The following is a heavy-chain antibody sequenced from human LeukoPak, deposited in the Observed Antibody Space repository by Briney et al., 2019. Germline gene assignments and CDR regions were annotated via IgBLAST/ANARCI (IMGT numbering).Heavy chain of an antibody. CDR1: GGSFSGYY. V-gene: IGHV4-34*01. CDR2: INHSGST. J-gene: IGHJ4*02. Sequence: SETLSLTCAVYGGSFSGYYWSWIRQPPGKGLEWIGEINHSGSTNHNPSLKSRVTISVDTSKNQFSLKLSSVTAADTAVYYCARGRRIAAARSLDYWGQGTLVTVSS. D-gene: IGHD6-13*01. CDR3: ARGRRIAAARSLDY.